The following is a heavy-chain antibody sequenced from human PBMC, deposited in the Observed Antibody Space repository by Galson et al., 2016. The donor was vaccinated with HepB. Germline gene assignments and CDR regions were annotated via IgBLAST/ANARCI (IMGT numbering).Heavy chain of an antibody. Sequence: PALVKPTQTLTLTCTFSGFSLTTTAVGVGWFRQPPGKALEWLALIYWNDDNHYSPSPRSRPTLTKDTSKNHVVLTMTNMDPVDTATYYCAHGSGWLFDYWGQGTLVTVSS. CDR1: GFSLTTTAVG. CDR3: AHGSGWLFDY. CDR2: IYWNDDN. D-gene: IGHD6-19*01. V-gene: IGHV2-5*01. J-gene: IGHJ4*02.